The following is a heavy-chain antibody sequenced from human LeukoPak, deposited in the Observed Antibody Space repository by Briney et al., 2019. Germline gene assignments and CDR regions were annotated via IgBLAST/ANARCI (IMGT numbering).Heavy chain of an antibody. J-gene: IGHJ4*02. V-gene: IGHV3-21*01. CDR2: ISSSSSYI. CDR3: ARSVMTTVTIYDY. Sequence: GGSLRLSCAASGFTFSSYSMNWVRQAPGKGLEWVSSISSSSSYIYYADSVKGRFTISRDNAKNSLYLQMNSLRAEDTAVYYCARSVMTTVTIYDYWGQGTLGTVSA. D-gene: IGHD4-17*01. CDR1: GFTFSSYS.